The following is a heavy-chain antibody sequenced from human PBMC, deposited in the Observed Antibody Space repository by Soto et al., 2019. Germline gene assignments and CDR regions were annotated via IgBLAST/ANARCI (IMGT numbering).Heavy chain of an antibody. D-gene: IGHD2-21*02. V-gene: IGHV3-13*01. Sequence: EVQLVESGGGLVQPGGSQRLSCAASGFTFSSYDMHWVRQATGKGLEWVSAIGTAGDTYYPGSVKGRFTISRENAKNSLYLQMNSLRAEDTAVYYCARGPPEKHIVVVTANGGWFDPWGQGTLVTVSS. J-gene: IGHJ5*02. CDR2: IGTAGDT. CDR3: ARGPPEKHIVVVTANGGWFDP. CDR1: GFTFSSYD.